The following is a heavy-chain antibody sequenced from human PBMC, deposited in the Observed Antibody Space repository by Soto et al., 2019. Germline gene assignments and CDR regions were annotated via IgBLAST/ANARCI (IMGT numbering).Heavy chain of an antibody. J-gene: IGHJ4*02. CDR1: GFTFSIYA. CDR2: IGGSGGGT. Sequence: ESGGGLVHPGGSLRLSCAASGFTFSIYAMSWVRQAPGKGLEWVSTIGGSGGGTSYADIVRGRFTISRDNSQNTLYLQMNSLRAEDTAVYYCAKDAPGSGWLSDYWGQGTLVTVSS. V-gene: IGHV3-23*01. D-gene: IGHD3-22*01. CDR3: AKDAPGSGWLSDY.